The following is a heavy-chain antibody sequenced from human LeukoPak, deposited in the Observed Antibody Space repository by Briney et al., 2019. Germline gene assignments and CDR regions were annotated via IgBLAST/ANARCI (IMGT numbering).Heavy chain of an antibody. CDR1: GFTFSSYG. D-gene: IGHD3-9*01. CDR3: AKEYDILTGYYAFDI. V-gene: IGHV3-30*02. CDR2: IRYDGSNK. Sequence: GGSLRLSCAASGFTFSSYGMHWVRQAPGKGLEWVTFIRYDGSNKYYADSVKGRFTISRDNSKNTLYLQMNSLRPEDTAVYYCAKEYDILTGYYAFDIWGQGTMVTVSS. J-gene: IGHJ3*02.